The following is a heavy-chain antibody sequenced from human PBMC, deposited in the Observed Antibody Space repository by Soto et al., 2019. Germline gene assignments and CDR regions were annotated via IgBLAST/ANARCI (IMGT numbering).Heavy chain of an antibody. CDR2: IIPIFGTA. CDR3: ARPDGGDSSVVPGSWFDP. J-gene: IGHJ5*02. Sequence: QVQLVQSGAEVKKPGSSVKVSCKASGGTFSSYAISWVRQAPGQGLEWMGGIIPIFGTANYAQKFQGRVTITADESTSTAYMELSSLRSEDTAVYYCARPDGGDSSVVPGSWFDPWGQGTLVTVSS. V-gene: IGHV1-69*01. D-gene: IGHD2-8*01. CDR1: GGTFSSYA.